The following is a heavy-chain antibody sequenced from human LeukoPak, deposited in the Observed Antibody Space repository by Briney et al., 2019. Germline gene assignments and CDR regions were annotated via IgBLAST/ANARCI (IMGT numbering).Heavy chain of an antibody. V-gene: IGHV4-38-2*02. CDR3: ARDRRDDYYYYYMDV. J-gene: IGHJ6*03. CDR1: GYSISNGYY. CDR2: IYHSGST. Sequence: SETLSLTCTVSGYSISNGYYWGWIRQPPGKGLEWIGNIYHSGSTYYNPSLKSRVTISVDTSKNQFSLKLSSVTAADTAVYYCARDRRDDYYYYYMDVWGKGTTVTISS.